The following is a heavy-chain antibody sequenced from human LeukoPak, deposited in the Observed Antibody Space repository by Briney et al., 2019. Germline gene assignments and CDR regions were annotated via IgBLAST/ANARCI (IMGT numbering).Heavy chain of an antibody. V-gene: IGHV3-23*01. Sequence: PGGSLRLSCAASGFTFSGYAMSWVRQAPGKGLEWVSVIGASGGSTYYADSLKGRFTISRDNSRNRLHLQMNRLRAEDTAVYYWAKRDYDVLTSINQWGQGTLVAVSS. CDR2: IGASGGST. J-gene: IGHJ4*02. CDR3: AKRDYDVLTSINQ. CDR1: GFTFSGYA. D-gene: IGHD3-9*01.